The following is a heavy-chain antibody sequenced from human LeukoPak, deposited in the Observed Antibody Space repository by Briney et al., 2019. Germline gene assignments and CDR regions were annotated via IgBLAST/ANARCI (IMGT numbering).Heavy chain of an antibody. V-gene: IGHV3-11*01. Sequence: GGSLRLSCTASGFTFSDYYMSWICQAPGKGLEWISYISGSGSTIYNADSVKGRFTISRDNAKNSLYLQMNSLRAEDTAVYYCARELVGATFDYWGQGTLVTVSS. D-gene: IGHD1-26*01. CDR1: GFTFSDYY. CDR3: ARELVGATFDY. CDR2: ISGSGSTI. J-gene: IGHJ4*02.